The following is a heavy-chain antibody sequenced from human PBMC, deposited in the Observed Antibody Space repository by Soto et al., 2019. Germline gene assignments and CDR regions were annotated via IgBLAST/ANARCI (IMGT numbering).Heavy chain of an antibody. CDR2: IWYDGSNK. Sequence: QVQLVESGGGVVQPGRSLRLSCAASGFTFSSYGMHWVRQAPGKGLEWVAVIWYDGSNKYYADSVKGRFTISRDNSKNTLYLQMNSLRAEDTAVYYCARDSTPRMVIYHFDYWGQGTLVTVSS. CDR1: GFTFSSYG. J-gene: IGHJ4*02. V-gene: IGHV3-33*01. CDR3: ARDSTPRMVIYHFDY. D-gene: IGHD3-22*01.